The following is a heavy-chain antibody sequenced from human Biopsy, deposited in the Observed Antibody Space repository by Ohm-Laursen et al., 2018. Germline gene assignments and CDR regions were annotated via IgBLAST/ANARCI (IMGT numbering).Heavy chain of an antibody. Sequence: LRLSCTASGLSIGTNYMTWVRQAPGKGLDWVSIIFAGGGRTYYADSVKGRFTISRDISENTVSLRMNSLRAEDTAVYYCARTIMVGGVILNYFDYWGQGTLVTVSS. CDR3: ARTIMVGGVILNYFDY. D-gene: IGHD3-10*01. J-gene: IGHJ4*02. CDR1: GLSIGTNY. V-gene: IGHV3-53*01. CDR2: IFAGGGRT.